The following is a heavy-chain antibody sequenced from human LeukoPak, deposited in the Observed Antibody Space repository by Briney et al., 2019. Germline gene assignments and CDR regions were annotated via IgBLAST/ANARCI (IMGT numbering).Heavy chain of an antibody. J-gene: IGHJ4*02. CDR1: GYTFTSYG. V-gene: IGHV1-18*01. CDR2: ISAYNGNT. Sequence: ASVKVSCKASGYTFTSYGISWVRQAPGQGLERMGWISAYNGNTNYAQKLQGRVTMTTDTSTSTAYMELRSLRSDDTAVYYCARGARSSSWYAVFDYWGQGTLVTVSS. CDR3: ARGARSSSWYAVFDY. D-gene: IGHD6-13*01.